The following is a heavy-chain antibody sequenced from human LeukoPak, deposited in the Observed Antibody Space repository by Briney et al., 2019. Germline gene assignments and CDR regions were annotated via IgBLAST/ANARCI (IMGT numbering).Heavy chain of an antibody. Sequence: PGGSLRLSCAASGFTVSSNYMSWVRQAPGKGLEWVSVIYSGGSTYYADSVKGRFTISRDNSKNTLYLQMNSLRAEDTAVYYCARESLLWFGELWYYYGMDVWGQGTTVTVSS. D-gene: IGHD3-10*01. CDR1: GFTVSSNY. J-gene: IGHJ6*02. CDR2: IYSGGST. V-gene: IGHV3-66*01. CDR3: ARESLLWFGELWYYYGMDV.